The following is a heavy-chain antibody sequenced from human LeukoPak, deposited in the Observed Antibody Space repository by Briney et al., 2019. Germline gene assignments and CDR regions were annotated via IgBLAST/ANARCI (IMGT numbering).Heavy chain of an antibody. CDR2: ISTYNGNT. CDR1: GYTFTSYD. D-gene: IGHD2-15*01. Sequence: GASVKVSCKASGYTFTSYDINWVRQATGQGLEWMGWISTYNGNTNYAQKLQGRVTMTTDTSTSTAYMELRRLRSDDTAVYYCARDLGRYCSGGSCHYYSYYMDVWGKGTTVTVSS. J-gene: IGHJ6*03. V-gene: IGHV1-18*01. CDR3: ARDLGRYCSGGSCHYYSYYMDV.